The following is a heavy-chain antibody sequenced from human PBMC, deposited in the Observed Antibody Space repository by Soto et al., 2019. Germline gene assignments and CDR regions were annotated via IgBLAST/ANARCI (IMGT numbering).Heavy chain of an antibody. D-gene: IGHD6-19*01. Sequence: SETLSLTCIVSGGSISSYYWSWIRQPPGKGLEWIGYIYYSGSTNYNPSLKSRVTISVDTSKNQFSLKLSSVTAADTAVYYCARDRGWEQWLVARGEYYGMDVWGQGTTVTVSS. CDR2: IYYSGST. J-gene: IGHJ6*02. V-gene: IGHV4-59*01. CDR1: GGSISSYY. CDR3: ARDRGWEQWLVARGEYYGMDV.